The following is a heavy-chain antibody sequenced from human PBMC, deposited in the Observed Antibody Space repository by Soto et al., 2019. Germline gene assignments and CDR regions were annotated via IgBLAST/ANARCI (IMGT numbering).Heavy chain of an antibody. CDR3: ARDLPEYSSSGGTEYYYYSGMDV. D-gene: IGHD6-6*01. J-gene: IGHJ6*02. CDR2: ISAYNGNT. Sequence: ASVKVSCKASGYTFTSYGISWVRQAPGQGLEWMGWISAYNGNTNYAQKLQGRVTMTTDTSTSTAYMELRSLRSDDTAVYYCARDLPEYSSSGGTEYYYYSGMDVWGQGTTVTVSS. V-gene: IGHV1-18*01. CDR1: GYTFTSYG.